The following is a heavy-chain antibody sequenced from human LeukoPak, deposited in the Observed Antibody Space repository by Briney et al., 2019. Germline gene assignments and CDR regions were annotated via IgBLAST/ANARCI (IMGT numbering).Heavy chain of an antibody. CDR2: ISSGSGYI. CDR1: GFTFSSYS. CDR3: ARDQEYYYGSGHSWFDP. V-gene: IGHV3-21*04. Sequence: GGSLRLSCAGSGFTFSSYSLNWVRQAPGKGLEWVSSISSGSGYIYYADSVKGRFSISRDNAKNSLYLQMSSLRAEDTAVYYCARDQEYYYGSGHSWFDPWGQGTLVTVSS. D-gene: IGHD3-10*01. J-gene: IGHJ5*02.